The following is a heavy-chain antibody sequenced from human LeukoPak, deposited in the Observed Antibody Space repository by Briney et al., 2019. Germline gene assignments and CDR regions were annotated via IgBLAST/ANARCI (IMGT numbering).Heavy chain of an antibody. CDR3: ARNNGVVHGVYYMDV. CDR2: IKQDGSEK. Sequence: GGSLRLSCAASGFTFSNYWMTWVRQAPGKGLEWVADIKQDGSEKLHVKSVRGRFTVSRDNAKMSLFLQLNSLRAEDTAVYYCARNNGVVHGVYYMDVWGKGTTVTVS. D-gene: IGHD3-3*01. CDR1: GFTFSNYW. V-gene: IGHV3-7*01. J-gene: IGHJ6*03.